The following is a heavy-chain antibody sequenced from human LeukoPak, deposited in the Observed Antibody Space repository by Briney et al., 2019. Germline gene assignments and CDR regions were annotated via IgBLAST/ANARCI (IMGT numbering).Heavy chain of an antibody. J-gene: IGHJ6*02. D-gene: IGHD3-3*01. V-gene: IGHV1-8*02. CDR1: GGTFSSYA. CDR3: ARVGITIFGVVIKGYYYGMDV. Sequence: GASVKVSCKASGGTFSSYAISWVRQATGQGLEWMGWMNPNSGNTGYAQKFQGRVTMTRNTSISTAYMELSSLRSEDTAVYYCARVGITIFGVVIKGYYYGMDVWGQGTTVTVSS. CDR2: MNPNSGNT.